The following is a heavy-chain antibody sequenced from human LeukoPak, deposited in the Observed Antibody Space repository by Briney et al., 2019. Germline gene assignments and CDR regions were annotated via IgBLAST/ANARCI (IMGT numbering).Heavy chain of an antibody. Sequence: ASVKVSCQASGYTFTSYYLHWVRQAPGQGLEWMGLINPSDGSTMYAQKFQGSVTMTRDTSTSTVYAELSSLRSEDTAVYYCARGGRVYGANDGIHYYGMDVWGQGTTVTVSS. J-gene: IGHJ6*02. CDR3: ARGGRVYGANDGIHYYGMDV. D-gene: IGHD4/OR15-4a*01. V-gene: IGHV1-46*01. CDR1: GYTFTSYY. CDR2: INPSDGST.